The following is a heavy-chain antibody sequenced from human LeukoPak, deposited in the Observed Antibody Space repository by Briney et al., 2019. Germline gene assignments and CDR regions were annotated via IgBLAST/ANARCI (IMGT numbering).Heavy chain of an antibody. CDR2: ISYDGSNK. V-gene: IGHV3-30-3*01. Sequence: GGSLRLSCAASGFTFSSYAMHWVRQAPGKGLEWVAVISYDGSNKYYADSVKGRFTISRDNSKNTLYLQMNSLRAEDTAVYYRARDHSYDSSGYYWDDAFDIWGQGTMVTVSS. J-gene: IGHJ3*02. D-gene: IGHD3-22*01. CDR3: ARDHSYDSSGYYWDDAFDI. CDR1: GFTFSSYA.